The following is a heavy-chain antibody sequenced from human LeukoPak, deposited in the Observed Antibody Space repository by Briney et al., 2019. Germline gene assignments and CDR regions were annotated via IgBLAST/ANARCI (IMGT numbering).Heavy chain of an antibody. J-gene: IGHJ5*02. CDR1: GYSFTSYW. D-gene: IGHD3-22*01. V-gene: IGHV5-51*01. CDR2: IYPGDSDT. Sequence: GESLKISCKGSGYSFTSYWIGWVRPMPGKGLEWMGIIYPGDSDTRYSPSFQGQVTISADKSISTAYLQWSSLKASDTAMYYCAREYYYDSSGYPPGNWFDPWGQGTLVTVSS. CDR3: AREYYYDSSGYPPGNWFDP.